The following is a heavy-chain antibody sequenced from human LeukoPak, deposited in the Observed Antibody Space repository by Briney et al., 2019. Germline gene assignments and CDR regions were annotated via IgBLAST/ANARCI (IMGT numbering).Heavy chain of an antibody. CDR2: ISYDGSNK. CDR3: ARGNGAALGAFDI. J-gene: IGHJ3*02. CDR1: GFTSSSYA. D-gene: IGHD6-13*01. V-gene: IGHV3-30-3*01. Sequence: GGSLRLSCAASGFTSSSYAMHWVRQAPGKGLEWVAVISYDGSNKYYADSVKGRFTISRDNSKNTLYLQMNCLRAEDTAVYYCARGNGAALGAFDIWGQGTMVTVSS.